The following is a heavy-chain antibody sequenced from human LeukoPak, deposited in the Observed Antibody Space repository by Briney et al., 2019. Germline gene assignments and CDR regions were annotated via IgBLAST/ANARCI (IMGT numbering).Heavy chain of an antibody. J-gene: IGHJ4*02. V-gene: IGHV3-9*01. Sequence: PGRSLRLSCAASGFTFDDYAMHWVRQAPGKGLEWVSGISWNSGSIGYADSVKGRFTISRDNAKNSLYLQMNSLRAEDTALYYCAKSSSDHTYYYDSSGYLDYWGQGTLVNVSS. CDR1: GFTFDDYA. CDR2: ISWNSGSI. CDR3: AKSSSDHTYYYDSSGYLDY. D-gene: IGHD3-22*01.